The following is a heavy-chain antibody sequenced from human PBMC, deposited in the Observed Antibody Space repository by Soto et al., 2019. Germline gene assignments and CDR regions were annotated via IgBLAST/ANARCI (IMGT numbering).Heavy chain of an antibody. D-gene: IGHD3-10*01. Sequence: QVQLVQSGAEVKKPGSSVKVSCKASGGTFSSYTISWVRQAPGQGLEWMGRIIPILGIANYAQKFQGRVTITADKSPSTAYMELSSLRSEDTAVYYCAIGSGSYSRMDVWGQGTTVTVSS. J-gene: IGHJ6*01. CDR2: IIPILGIA. CDR1: GGTFSSYT. V-gene: IGHV1-69*02. CDR3: AIGSGSYSRMDV.